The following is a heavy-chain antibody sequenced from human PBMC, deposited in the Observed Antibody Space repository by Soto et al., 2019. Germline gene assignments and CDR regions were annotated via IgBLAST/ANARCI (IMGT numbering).Heavy chain of an antibody. CDR3: VHRGPVDETGMGFDF. CDR2: VYWDDDK. CDR1: GFSLNSRGVG. V-gene: IGHV2-5*02. Sequence: QITLRESGPALVKPTQTLTLICTFSGFSLNSRGVGVGWVRQPPGKALEWLAIVYWDDDKRYRPSLRSRLSIRKDTPKNQVVLTLTNTDPVDTATYICVHRGPVDETGMGFDFWGQGSLVTVSS. J-gene: IGHJ4*02. D-gene: IGHD3-9*01.